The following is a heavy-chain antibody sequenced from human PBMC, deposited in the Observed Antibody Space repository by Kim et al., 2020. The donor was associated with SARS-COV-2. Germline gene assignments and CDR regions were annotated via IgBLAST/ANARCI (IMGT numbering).Heavy chain of an antibody. J-gene: IGHJ5*02. Sequence: SETLSLTCSVSGGSLSGYYWSWIRHSPAKGLEWIGSVYDSVTAYYDPSLKSRVSISTDKSKNHFSLDLRSVTVEDTARSYCVRACPRFDPWGQGILVTVS. CDR2: VYDSVTA. V-gene: IGHV4-59*01. CDR1: GGSLSGYY. CDR3: VRACPRFDP.